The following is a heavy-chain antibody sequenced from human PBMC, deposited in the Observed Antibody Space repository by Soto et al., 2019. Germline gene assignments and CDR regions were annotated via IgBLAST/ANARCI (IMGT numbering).Heavy chain of an antibody. CDR3: ARSYYDFWSGPLRADYSYYYMDA. CDR1: GGSISSYY. V-gene: IGHV4-59*01. CDR2: IYYSGST. Sequence: SETLSLTCTVCGGSISSYYWSWIRQPPGKGLKWIGYIYYSGSTNYNPSLKSRVTISVDTSKNQFSLKLSSVTAADTAVYYCARSYYDFWSGPLRADYSYYYMDAWGKESTVTISS. J-gene: IGHJ6*03. D-gene: IGHD3-3*01.